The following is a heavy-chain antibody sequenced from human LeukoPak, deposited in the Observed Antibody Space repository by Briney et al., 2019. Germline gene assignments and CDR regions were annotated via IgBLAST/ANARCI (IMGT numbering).Heavy chain of an antibody. Sequence: EAVPGLVKTSETLSRTCTASGGSFSSGTFDWSWIRHPPGKGRERTGYISDSVTTKYSPSLKTRVTISVDTSKNQFSLKLRSVTAADTAVYYCAARGQGSSLSYFVYWGQGTLVTVSS. CDR1: GGSFSSGTFD. V-gene: IGHV4-61*01. CDR3: AARGQGSSLSYFVY. D-gene: IGHD3-10*01. CDR2: ISDSVTT. J-gene: IGHJ4*01.